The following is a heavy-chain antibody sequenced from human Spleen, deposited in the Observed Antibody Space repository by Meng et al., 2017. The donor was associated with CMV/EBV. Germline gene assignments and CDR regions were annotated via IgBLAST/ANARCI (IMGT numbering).Heavy chain of an antibody. CDR2: ISSSSSYI. D-gene: IGHD1-26*01. J-gene: IGHJ4*02. V-gene: IGHV3-21*01. Sequence: GESLKISCAASGFTFSTYSMNWVRQAPGKGLEWVSSISSSSSYIYYADSVKGRFTISRDNAKNSLYLQMDSLRAEDTAVYYCARVGGSYLHFDFWGQGTLVTVSS. CDR1: GFTFSTYS. CDR3: ARVGGSYLHFDF.